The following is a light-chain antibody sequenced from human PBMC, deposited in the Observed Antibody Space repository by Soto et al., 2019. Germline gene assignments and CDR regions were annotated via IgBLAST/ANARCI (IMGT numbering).Light chain of an antibody. V-gene: IGKV1-5*03. J-gene: IGKJ2*01. CDR1: QTISSW. Sequence: DIQMTQSPSTLSGSEGDRVTITCRASQTISSWLAWYQQKPGKAPKLLIYKASTLKSGVPSRFSGSGSGTEFTLTISSLQPDDFAVYYCQQYGSSPPYTFGQGTKLEIK. CDR2: KAS. CDR3: QQYGSSPPYT.